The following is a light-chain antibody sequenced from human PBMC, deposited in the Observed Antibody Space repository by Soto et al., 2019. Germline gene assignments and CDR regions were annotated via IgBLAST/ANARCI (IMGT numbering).Light chain of an antibody. J-gene: IGLJ2*01. Sequence: QSALTQPASVSGSPGQSITISCTGTSGDIGTYNLVSWYQQYPARAPKLMIFEGNKRPSGVSSRFSASKSGNTASLAISGRQAEDEADYHCCSYAGRSTVICGGGTKVTVL. CDR1: SGDIGTYNL. V-gene: IGLV2-23*01. CDR3: CSYAGRSTVI. CDR2: EGN.